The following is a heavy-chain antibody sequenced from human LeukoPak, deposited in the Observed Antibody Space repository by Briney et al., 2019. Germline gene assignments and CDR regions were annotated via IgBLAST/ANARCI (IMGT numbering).Heavy chain of an antibody. D-gene: IGHD3-3*01. CDR2: INPNSGGT. CDR1: GHTFTGYY. V-gene: IGHV1-2*02. J-gene: IGHJ6*03. Sequence: GASVKVSCKASGHTFTGYYMHWVRQAPGQGLEGMGWINPNSGGTNYAQKFQGRVTMTRDTSISTAYTELSRLRSDDTAVYYCARDQTPRDYDFWSGSHYYYMDVWGKGTTVTVSS. CDR3: ARDQTPRDYDFWSGSHYYYMDV.